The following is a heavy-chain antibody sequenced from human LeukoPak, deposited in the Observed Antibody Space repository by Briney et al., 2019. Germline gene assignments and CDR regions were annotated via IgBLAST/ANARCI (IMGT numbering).Heavy chain of an antibody. CDR1: GLTVSSNC. CDR2: IYSGGNT. J-gene: IGHJ4*02. V-gene: IGHV3-53*01. CDR3: ARRAGDYSHPYDY. D-gene: IGHD3-22*01. Sequence: EGSLRLSCAASGLTVSSNCMSWVRQAPGKGLEWVSFIYSGGNTYYADSVKGRFTISRDNSKNTVHLQMNSLRAEDTAMYYCARRAGDYSHPYDYWGQGTLVTVSS.